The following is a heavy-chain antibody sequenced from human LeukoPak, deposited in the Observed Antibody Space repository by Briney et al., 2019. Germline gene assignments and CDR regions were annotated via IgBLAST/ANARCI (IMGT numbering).Heavy chain of an antibody. CDR1: GFTFSSYS. V-gene: IGHV3-48*04. CDR2: ISSTSSAV. D-gene: IGHD3-16*01. J-gene: IGHJ4*02. CDR3: ARVIGSYGDSAY. Sequence: GGSLRLSCAASGFTFSSYSMNWVRQAPGKGLEWLSYISSTSSAVYYADSLKGRFTISRDNAKNSLYLQMDSLRAEDAAVYYCARVIGSYGDSAYWGQGTLVTVSS.